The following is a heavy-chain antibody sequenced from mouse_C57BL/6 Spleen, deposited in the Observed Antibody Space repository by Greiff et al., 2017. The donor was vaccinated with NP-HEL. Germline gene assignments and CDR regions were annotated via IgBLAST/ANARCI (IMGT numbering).Heavy chain of an antibody. CDR1: GFTFSNYW. V-gene: IGHV6-3*01. Sequence: EVQVVESGGGLVQPGGSMKLSCVASGFTFSNYWMNWVRQSPEKGLEWVAQIRLKSDNYATHYAESVKGRFTISRDDSKSSVYLQMNNLRAEDTGIYYCTRARGYFDVWGTGTTVTVSS. J-gene: IGHJ1*03. D-gene: IGHD3-1*01. CDR3: TRARGYFDV. CDR2: IRLKSDNYAT.